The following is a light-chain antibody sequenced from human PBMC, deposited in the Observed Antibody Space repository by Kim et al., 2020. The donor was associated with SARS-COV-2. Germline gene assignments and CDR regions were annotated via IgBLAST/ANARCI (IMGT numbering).Light chain of an antibody. CDR2: ATS. CDR1: QTINNW. CDR3: QQYDTYPPT. Sequence: AFVGDRVTITWRASQTINNWVGWYQQKPGKAPKSLVYATSTLQSGVPSRFSGSKSGTDFTLTINNLQPEDFATYYCQQYDTYPPTFGQGTRLEIK. J-gene: IGKJ5*01. V-gene: IGKV1D-16*01.